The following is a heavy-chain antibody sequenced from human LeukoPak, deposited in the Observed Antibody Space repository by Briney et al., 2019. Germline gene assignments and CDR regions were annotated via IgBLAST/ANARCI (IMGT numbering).Heavy chain of an antibody. CDR1: GFTFSSYA. CDR3: ARDRAWNYFDY. D-gene: IGHD3-3*01. CDR2: TSNDGSRK. J-gene: IGHJ4*02. V-gene: IGHV3-30*04. Sequence: GGSLRLSCAASGFTFSSYAMHWVRQAPGKGLEWVAITSNDGSRKYYAHSVEGRFTISRDNSKNTLYLQMDSLRAEDTAVYYCARDRAWNYFDYWGQGTLVTVSS.